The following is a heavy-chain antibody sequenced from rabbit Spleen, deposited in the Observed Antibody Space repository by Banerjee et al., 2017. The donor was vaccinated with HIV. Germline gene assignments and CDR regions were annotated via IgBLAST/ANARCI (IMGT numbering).Heavy chain of an antibody. CDR1: GFSFSSNW. CDR2: IDTNDGDT. CDR3: ARGVWVRGGYVPYFNL. D-gene: IGHD3-1*01. J-gene: IGHJ4*01. V-gene: IGHV1S40*01. Sequence: QSLEESGGDLVQPGASLTLTCTVSGFSFSSNWICWVRQAPGKGLEWIACIDTNDGDTDYANWPKGRFTISKTSSTTVTLQMTSLTAADTATYFCARGVWVRGGYVPYFNLWGPGTLVTVS.